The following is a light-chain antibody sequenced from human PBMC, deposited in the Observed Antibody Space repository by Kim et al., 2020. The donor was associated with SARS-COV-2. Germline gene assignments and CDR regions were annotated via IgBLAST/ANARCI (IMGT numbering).Light chain of an antibody. J-gene: IGKJ1*01. CDR1: QSVGSN. Sequence: EIVMTQSPATLSVSPGERATLSCRASQSVGSNLAWYQRKPGQAPRILIYGASARGTGIPARFSRSGSGTEFTLTISSLQSEDFAVYYCQQYNNWPRTFGQGTKVDIK. V-gene: IGKV3-15*01. CDR2: GAS. CDR3: QQYNNWPRT.